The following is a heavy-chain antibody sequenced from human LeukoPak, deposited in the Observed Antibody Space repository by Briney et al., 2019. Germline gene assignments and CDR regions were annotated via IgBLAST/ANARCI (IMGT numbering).Heavy chain of an antibody. J-gene: IGHJ1*01. D-gene: IGHD3-10*01. Sequence: SETLSLTCTVSGGSISSSSYYWSWIRQPPGKGLEWIGEINHSGSTNYNPSLKSRVTISVDTSKNQFSLKLSSVTAADTAVYYCAREPKLFRYFQHWGQGTLVTVSS. CDR1: GGSISSSSYY. V-gene: IGHV4-39*07. CDR3: AREPKLFRYFQH. CDR2: INHSGST.